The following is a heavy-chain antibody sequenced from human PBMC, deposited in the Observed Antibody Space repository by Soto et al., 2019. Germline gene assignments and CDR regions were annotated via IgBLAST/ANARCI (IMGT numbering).Heavy chain of an antibody. CDR3: ARHGEIQLWFLDY. CDR1: GGSISSSSHY. J-gene: IGHJ4*02. D-gene: IGHD5-18*01. V-gene: IGHV4-39*01. Sequence: QLQLQESGPGLVKPSETLSLTCIVSGGSISSSSHYWGWIRQPPGKGLEWIGSIYYSGSTYYNPSLMSRVSISVDTSKNPFSLRLSSVTAADTAVYCCARHGEIQLWFLDYWGQGTLVTVSS. CDR2: IYYSGST.